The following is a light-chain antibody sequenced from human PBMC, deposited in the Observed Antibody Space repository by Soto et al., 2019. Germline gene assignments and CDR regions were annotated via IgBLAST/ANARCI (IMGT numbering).Light chain of an antibody. CDR3: GTWDTSLSAGV. V-gene: IGLV1-51*01. Sequence: QPVLTQPPSVSAAPGQRVTISCSGSGSNIGSHYVSWYQQLPGTAPKLLIYDNDRRPSGIPDRFSASKSGTSATLGISGLQTGDEAEYYCGTWDTSLSAGVFGRGTQLTVL. CDR1: GSNIGSHY. CDR2: DND. J-gene: IGLJ2*01.